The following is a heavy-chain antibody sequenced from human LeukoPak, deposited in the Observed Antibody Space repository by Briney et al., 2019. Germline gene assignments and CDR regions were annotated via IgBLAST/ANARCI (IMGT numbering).Heavy chain of an antibody. CDR2: IYWDDDK. Sequence: SGPTLVKPTQTLTLTCTFSGFSLSTSGVGVGWIRQPPGKALEWLALIYWDDDKRYSPSLKSRLTITKDTSKNQVVLTMTNMDPVDTATAYCAHTAYYYDSSGHADAFDIWGQGTMVTVSS. CDR1: GFSLSTSGVG. J-gene: IGHJ3*02. V-gene: IGHV2-5*02. CDR3: AHTAYYYDSSGHADAFDI. D-gene: IGHD3-22*01.